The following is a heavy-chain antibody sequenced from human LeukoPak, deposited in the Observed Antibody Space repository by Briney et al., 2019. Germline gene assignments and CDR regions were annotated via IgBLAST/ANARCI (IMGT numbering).Heavy chain of an antibody. V-gene: IGHV5-51*01. CDR3: ARHDLAVAGLFDY. CDR1: GYSFTSYW. Sequence: GEPLKISCEGSGYSFTSYWIGWVRQMPGKGLEWMGVIYPGDSNPRYSPSFQGQVIISVDKSISTAYLQWNSLKASDTAIYYCARHDLAVAGLFDYWGQGTLVTVSS. J-gene: IGHJ4*02. D-gene: IGHD6-19*01. CDR2: IYPGDSNP.